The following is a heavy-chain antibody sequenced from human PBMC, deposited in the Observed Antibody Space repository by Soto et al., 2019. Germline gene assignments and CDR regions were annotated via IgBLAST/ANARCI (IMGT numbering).Heavy chain of an antibody. CDR2: INHSGST. J-gene: IGHJ6*03. CDR1: GGSFSGYY. V-gene: IGHV4-34*01. D-gene: IGHD3-10*01. Sequence: ETLSLTCAVYGGSFSGYYWSWIRQPPGKGLEWIGEINHSGSTNYNPSLKSRVTISVDTSKNQFSLKLGSVTAADTAVYYCARGLGGSTMVRGVIITGNYYYYYYMDVWGKGTTVTVSS. CDR3: ARGLGGSTMVRGVIITGNYYYYYYMDV.